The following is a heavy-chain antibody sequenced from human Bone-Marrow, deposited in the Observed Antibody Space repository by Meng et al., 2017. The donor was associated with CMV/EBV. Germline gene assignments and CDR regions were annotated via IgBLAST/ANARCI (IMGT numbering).Heavy chain of an antibody. Sequence: GESLKISCAVSGFTFSNYAMSWIRQAPGKGLEWVSAITASGGSTYYADFVKGRFTISRDNSKDTVSMQMNSLRSEDTARYYCARGVYSNSDSWGQGTLVTVSS. J-gene: IGHJ4*02. CDR1: GFTFSNYA. V-gene: IGHV3-23*01. D-gene: IGHD4-11*01. CDR3: ARGVYSNSDS. CDR2: ITASGGST.